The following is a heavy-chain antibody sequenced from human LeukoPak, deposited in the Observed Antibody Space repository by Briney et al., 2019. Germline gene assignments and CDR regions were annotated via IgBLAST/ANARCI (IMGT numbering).Heavy chain of an antibody. V-gene: IGHV4-34*01. CDR2: INHSGST. D-gene: IGHD3-10*01. J-gene: IGHJ1*01. CDR1: GGSFSGYY. CDR3: ARTAVGKVVRGVFQH. Sequence: SETLSLTCAVYGGSFSGYYWSWIRQPPGKGLEWIGEINHSGSTNYNPFLKSRVTISVDTSKNQFSLKLSSVTAADTAVYYCARTAVGKVVRGVFQHWGQGTLVTVSS.